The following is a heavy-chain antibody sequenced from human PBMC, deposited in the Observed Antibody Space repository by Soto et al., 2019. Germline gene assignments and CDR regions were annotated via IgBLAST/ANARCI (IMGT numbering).Heavy chain of an antibody. CDR2: IYPGDSDT. J-gene: IGHJ6*02. CDR3: ARSKRGAYSSACYSLPGYYNYGLDV. Sequence: GESLKISCKASGYSFSSYWIGWLRQMPGKGLEWMGIIYPGDSDTKYSPSVQGQVTISADTSISTAYLQWTSLKASDTAMYYCARSKRGAYSSACYSLPGYYNYGLDVWGQGTKVTVSS. V-gene: IGHV5-51*01. CDR1: GYSFSSYW. D-gene: IGHD6-19*01.